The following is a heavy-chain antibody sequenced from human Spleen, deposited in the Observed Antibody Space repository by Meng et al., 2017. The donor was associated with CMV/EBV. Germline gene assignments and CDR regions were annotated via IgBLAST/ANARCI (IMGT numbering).Heavy chain of an antibody. CDR3: ARDGTYYYAGGDYHGLE. CDR2: IIPILGIA. V-gene: IGHV1-69*10. CDR1: GGTFSSYA. J-gene: IGHJ4*02. D-gene: IGHD3-22*01. Sequence: SVKVSCKASGGTFSSYAISWVRQAPGQGLEWMGGIIPILGIAKYAQMFQGRVTITADKLTTTAYMVLSSLSSDDTAVYYCARDGTYYYAGGDYHGLEWGQGTLVTVSS.